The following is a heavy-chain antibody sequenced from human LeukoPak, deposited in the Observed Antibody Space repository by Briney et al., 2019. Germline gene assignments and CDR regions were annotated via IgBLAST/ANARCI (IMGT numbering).Heavy chain of an antibody. V-gene: IGHV1-2*06. CDR2: INPNSGGT. J-gene: IGHJ3*02. CDR3: ARLRLVQGAFDI. CDR1: GYTFTGYY. D-gene: IGHD6-19*01. Sequence: ASVQVSCKASGYTFTGYYMHWVRQAPGQGLEWMGRINPNSGGTNYAQKFQGRVTMTRDTSISTAYMELSRLRSDDTAVYYCARLRLVQGAFDIWGQGTMVTVSS.